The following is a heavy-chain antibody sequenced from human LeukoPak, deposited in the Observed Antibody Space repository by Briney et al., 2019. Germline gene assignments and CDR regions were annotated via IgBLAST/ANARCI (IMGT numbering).Heavy chain of an antibody. Sequence: ASVKVSCKASGYTFTGYYMHWVRQAPGQGLEWMGGFDPEDGETIYAQKFQGRVTMTEDTSTDTAYMELSSLRSEDTAVYYCATDRLAGGLDYWGQGTLVTVSS. J-gene: IGHJ4*02. D-gene: IGHD1-26*01. CDR1: GYTFTGYY. V-gene: IGHV1-24*01. CDR2: FDPEDGET. CDR3: ATDRLAGGLDY.